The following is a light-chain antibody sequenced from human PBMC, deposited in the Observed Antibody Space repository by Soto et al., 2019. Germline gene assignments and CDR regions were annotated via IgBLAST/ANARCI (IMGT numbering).Light chain of an antibody. CDR3: CSYAGTYTYV. CDR1: YSDVGLYDY. J-gene: IGLJ1*01. V-gene: IGLV2-11*01. Sequence: QSVLTQPRSVSGSPGQSVTISCTGTYSDVGLYDYLSWYQQHPGKAPKLIISDVTKRPSGVPDRFSGSKSGNTASLTISGLQAEDEAYYYCCSYAGTYTYVFGSGTKVTVL. CDR2: DVT.